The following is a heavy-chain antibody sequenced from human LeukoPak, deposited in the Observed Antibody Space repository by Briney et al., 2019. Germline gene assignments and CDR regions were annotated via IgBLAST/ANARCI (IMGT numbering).Heavy chain of an antibody. CDR3: ASRGLRFDTGHYFDY. D-gene: IGHD3-3*01. CDR2: ISSSSSTI. V-gene: IGHV3-48*01. Sequence: PGGSLRLSCAASGFTFSSYSMNWVRQAPGKGLEWVSYISSSSSTIYYADSVKGRFTISRDNAKNSLYLQMNRLRAEDTAVHYCASRGLRFDTGHYFDYWGQGTLVTVSS. J-gene: IGHJ4*02. CDR1: GFTFSSYS.